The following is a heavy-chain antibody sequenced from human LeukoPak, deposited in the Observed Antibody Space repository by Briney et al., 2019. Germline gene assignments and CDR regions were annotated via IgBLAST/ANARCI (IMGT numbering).Heavy chain of an antibody. CDR1: GFTFSDYY. CDR3: ARSYSGSFYDPRDYFDY. J-gene: IGHJ4*02. D-gene: IGHD1-26*01. Sequence: GGSLRLSCAASGFTFSDYYMSWIRQTPGKGLERVSYISGSGSTIYYADSLKGRFSISRDNAKNSLYLQMNSLRAEDTAVYYCARSYSGSFYDPRDYFDYWGQGTLVTVSS. V-gene: IGHV3-11*04. CDR2: ISGSGSTI.